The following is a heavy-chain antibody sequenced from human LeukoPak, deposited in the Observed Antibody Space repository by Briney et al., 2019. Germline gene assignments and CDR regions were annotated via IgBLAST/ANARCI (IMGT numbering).Heavy chain of an antibody. J-gene: IGHJ4*02. CDR3: ARATLGEQLRD. V-gene: IGHV4-59*01. Sequence: SETLSLTCTVSGGSISSYYWSWIWQPPGKGLEWIGHIYYSGSTNYNPSLKSRVTISVDTSKNQFSLKLSSVTAADTAVYYCARATLGEQLRDWGQGTLVTVSS. D-gene: IGHD3-16*01. CDR1: GGSISSYY. CDR2: IYYSGST.